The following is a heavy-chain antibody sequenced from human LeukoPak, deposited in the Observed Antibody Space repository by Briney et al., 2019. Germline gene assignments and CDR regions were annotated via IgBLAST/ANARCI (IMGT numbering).Heavy chain of an antibody. V-gene: IGHV3-21*01. CDR2: ISSSSSYI. D-gene: IGHD3-3*01. CDR3: ARVMYDFWSGYYSYYYYGMDV. CDR1: GFTFSSYS. Sequence: PGGSLRLSCAASGFTFSSYSMNWVRRAPGKGLEWVSSISSSSSYIYYADSVKGRFTISRDNAKNSLYLQMNSLRAEDTAVYYCARVMYDFWSGYYSYYYYGMDVWGQGTTVTVSS. J-gene: IGHJ6*02.